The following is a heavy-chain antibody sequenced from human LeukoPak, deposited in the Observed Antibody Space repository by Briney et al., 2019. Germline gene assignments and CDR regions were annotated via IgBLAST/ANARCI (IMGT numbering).Heavy chain of an antibody. D-gene: IGHD3-16*02. CDR3: ARGSYYVWGSYRYTDWFDP. CDR2: INHSGST. J-gene: IGHJ5*02. V-gene: IGHV4-39*07. Sequence: SETLSLTCTVSGVSIRSTSYYWGWIRQPPGKGLEWLGEINHSGSTNYNPSLKSRVTISVDTSKNQFSLKLSSVTAADTAVYYCARGSYYVWGSYRYTDWFDPWGQGTLVTVSS. CDR1: GVSIRSTSYY.